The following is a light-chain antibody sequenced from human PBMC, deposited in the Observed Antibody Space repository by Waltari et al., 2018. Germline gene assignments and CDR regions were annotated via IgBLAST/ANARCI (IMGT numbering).Light chain of an antibody. CDR1: QDISKY. V-gene: IGKV1-33*01. CDR2: AAS. CDR3: QQHDNLPVT. J-gene: IGKJ4*02. Sequence: DIQLTQSPATLSSSLGDRATITCQASQDISKYLDWYQQKPGKAPKLLIYAASNMATGVPARFSGSGFGTDFTLTISRLQPEDIATYYCQQHDNLPVTFGEGTKVEIK.